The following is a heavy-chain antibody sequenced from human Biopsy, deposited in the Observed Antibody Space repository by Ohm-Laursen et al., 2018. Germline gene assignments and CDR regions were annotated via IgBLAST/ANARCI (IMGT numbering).Heavy chain of an antibody. CDR2: VYNGGIT. V-gene: IGHV4-59*02. CDR1: GGSVSGYY. CDR3: ARTPRDSFWSGSYKRGLWFDP. Sequence: GTLSLTCTVSGGSVSGYYWNWIRLPVGKGLEWIGHVYNGGITNYNPSLKSRVTISKDTSKNQFSLQVNSVTAADTAVYYCARTPRDSFWSGSYKRGLWFDPWGQGTLVIVSS. J-gene: IGHJ5*02. D-gene: IGHD3-3*01.